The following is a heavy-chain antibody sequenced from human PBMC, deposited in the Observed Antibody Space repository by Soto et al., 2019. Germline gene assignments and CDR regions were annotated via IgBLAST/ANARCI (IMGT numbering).Heavy chain of an antibody. D-gene: IGHD2-21*02. CDR2: INPSGGST. V-gene: IGHV1-46*01. CDR1: GYTFTSYY. J-gene: IGHJ6*02. CDR3: ARSIVVVTAIRVGGMDV. Sequence: QVQLVQSGAEVKKPGASVKVSCKASGYTFTSYYMHWVRQAPGQGLEWMGIINPSGGSTSYAQKFQGRVTMTRDTSTSTVYMELSSLRSEDTAVCYCARSIVVVTAIRVGGMDVWGQGTTVTVSS.